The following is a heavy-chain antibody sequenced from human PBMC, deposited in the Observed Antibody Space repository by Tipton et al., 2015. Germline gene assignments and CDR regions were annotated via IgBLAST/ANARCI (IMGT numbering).Heavy chain of an antibody. CDR3: AKGFRSFHYYFDY. Sequence: SLRLSCAASGFTFSSYVMSWVRQAPGKGLEWVSAISGSGGSTYYADSVKGRFTISRDNSKNTLYLQMNSLRAEDTAAYYCAKGFRSFHYYFDYWGQGTLVTVSS. CDR2: ISGSGGST. CDR1: GFTFSSYV. V-gene: IGHV3-23*01. J-gene: IGHJ4*02. D-gene: IGHD1-26*01.